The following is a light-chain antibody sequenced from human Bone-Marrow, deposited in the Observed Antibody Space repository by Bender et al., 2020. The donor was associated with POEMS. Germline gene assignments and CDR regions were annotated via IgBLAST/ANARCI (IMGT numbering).Light chain of an antibody. CDR3: CSYAGDNTLV. CDR1: SSDLGSSDF. CDR2: DVS. V-gene: IGLV2-23*02. Sequence: QSALTQPASVSGSPGQSITISCTGTSSDLGSSDFVSWYQHHPGKAPKLMIYDVSNRPSGVPDRFSGSKSGTSASLAISGLQAEDEAAYYCCSYAGDNTLVFGGGTKLTVL. J-gene: IGLJ2*01.